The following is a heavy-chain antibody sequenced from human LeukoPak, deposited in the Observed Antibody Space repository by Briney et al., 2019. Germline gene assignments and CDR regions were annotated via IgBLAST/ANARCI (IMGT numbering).Heavy chain of an antibody. V-gene: IGHV1-2*02. J-gene: IGHJ5*02. CDR3: ARDETDYYGSGNNWFDP. CDR2: INPNRCGT. CDR1: GYTFTGYY. Sequence: ASVNVSFKASGYTFTGYYMHWVRQAPGQGLDWVGWINPNRCGTNYEQKFQGRVTMTRDTSITTAYMELSRLRSDDTAVYYCARDETDYYGSGNNWFDPWGQGTLVTVSS. D-gene: IGHD3-10*01.